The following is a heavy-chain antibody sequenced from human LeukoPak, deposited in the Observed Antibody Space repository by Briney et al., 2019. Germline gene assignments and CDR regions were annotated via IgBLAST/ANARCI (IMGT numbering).Heavy chain of an antibody. V-gene: IGHV4-34*01. CDR2: INHSGST. CDR1: GGSFSGYY. CDR3: ASPPYGSSWYQEDY. D-gene: IGHD6-13*01. Sequence: SETLSLTCAVYGGSFSGYYWSWIRQPPGKGLEWIGEINHSGSTNYNPSLKSRVTISVDTSKNQFSLKLSSVTAADTAVYYCASPPYGSSWYQEDYWGQGTLVTVSS. J-gene: IGHJ4*02.